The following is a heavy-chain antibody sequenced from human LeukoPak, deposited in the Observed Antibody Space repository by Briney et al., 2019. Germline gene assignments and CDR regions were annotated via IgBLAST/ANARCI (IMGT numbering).Heavy chain of an antibody. CDR2: ISAYNGNT. CDR1: GYTFTSYG. D-gene: IGHD6-19*01. V-gene: IGHV1-18*01. J-gene: IGHJ4*02. CDR3: ARAAGVDIAVAGDFDY. Sequence: ASVKVSCKASGYTFTSYGISWVRQAPGQGLEWMGWISAYNGNTNYAQKLQGRVTMTTDTSTSTAYMELRSLRSDDTAVYYCARAAGVDIAVAGDFDYWGQATLVTVSS.